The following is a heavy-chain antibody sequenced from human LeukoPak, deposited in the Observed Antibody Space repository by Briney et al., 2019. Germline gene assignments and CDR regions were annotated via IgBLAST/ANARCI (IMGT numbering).Heavy chain of an antibody. CDR3: ARACVLAAAGYYYMDV. CDR1: GYTFTSYD. D-gene: IGHD6-13*01. V-gene: IGHV1-8*01. J-gene: IGHJ6*03. Sequence: GASVKVSCKASGYTFTSYDINWVRQATGQGLEWMGWMNPNSGNTGYAQKFQGRVTMTRNTSISTAYMELSSLRSEDTAVYYCARACVLAAAGYYYMDVWGKGTTVTVSS. CDR2: MNPNSGNT.